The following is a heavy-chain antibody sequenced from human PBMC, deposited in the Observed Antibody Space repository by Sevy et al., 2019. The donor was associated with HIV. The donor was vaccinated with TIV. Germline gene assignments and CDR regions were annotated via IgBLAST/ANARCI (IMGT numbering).Heavy chain of an antibody. D-gene: IGHD3-22*01. Sequence: GWSLRLSCAASGFTFSSYAMNWVRQAPGKGLEWVSTISGSGGSTYYGDSVKGRFTISRDNSKNTVYLQMSSLRAEDTALYYCAKDRYDGSGYYPEGAFDIWGQGTKVTVSS. CDR3: AKDRYDGSGYYPEGAFDI. J-gene: IGHJ3*02. V-gene: IGHV3-23*01. CDR1: GFTFSSYA. CDR2: ISGSGGST.